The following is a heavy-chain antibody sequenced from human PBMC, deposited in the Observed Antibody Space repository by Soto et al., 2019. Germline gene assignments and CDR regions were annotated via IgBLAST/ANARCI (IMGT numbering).Heavy chain of an antibody. CDR1: GYTFTSYA. CDR2: INAGNGNT. V-gene: IGHV1-3*01. J-gene: IGHJ4*02. D-gene: IGHD2-15*01. CDR3: ARDQGYVSDY. Sequence: ASVKVSCKASGYTFTSYAMHWVRQAPGQRLEWMGWINAGNGNTKYSQKFQGRFTISRDNAKNSLYLQMNSLRAEDTAVYYCARDQGYVSDYWGQGTLVTVSS.